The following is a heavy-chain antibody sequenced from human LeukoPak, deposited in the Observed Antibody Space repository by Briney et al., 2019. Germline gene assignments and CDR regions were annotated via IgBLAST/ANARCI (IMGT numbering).Heavy chain of an antibody. Sequence: GGSLRLSCAASGFTFSSYAMHWVRQAPGKGLEWVAVISYDGSNKYYADSVKGRFTISRDNSKNTLYLQMNSLRAEDTAVYYCARGSYSNSVDYWGQGTLVTVPS. CDR1: GFTFSSYA. CDR2: ISYDGSNK. V-gene: IGHV3-30-3*01. J-gene: IGHJ4*02. CDR3: ARGSYSNSVDY. D-gene: IGHD4-11*01.